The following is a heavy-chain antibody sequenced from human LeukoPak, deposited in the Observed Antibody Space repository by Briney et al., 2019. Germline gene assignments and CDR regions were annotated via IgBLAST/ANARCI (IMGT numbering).Heavy chain of an antibody. CDR1: GFTFSSYW. Sequence: GGSLRLSCAASGFTFSSYWMSWVRQAPGKGLEWVANIKQDGSEKYYVDSVKGRFTISRDNAKNSLYLQMNSLRAEDTAVYYCARDLADSSGWYVTSCYFDYWGQGTLVTASS. J-gene: IGHJ4*02. V-gene: IGHV3-7*01. D-gene: IGHD6-19*01. CDR3: ARDLADSSGWYVTSCYFDY. CDR2: IKQDGSEK.